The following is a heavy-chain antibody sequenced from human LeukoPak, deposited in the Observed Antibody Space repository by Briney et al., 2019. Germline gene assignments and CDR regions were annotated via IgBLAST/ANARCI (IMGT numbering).Heavy chain of an antibody. J-gene: IGHJ4*02. CDR1: GYTFTGYY. V-gene: IGHV1-2*02. Sequence: VASVTVSCTASGYTFTGYYMHWVRQAPGQGLEWMGWINPNSGGTNYAQKFQGRVTMTRDTSISTAYMELSRLRSDDTAVYYCARELRVATIRFQKGYWGQGTLVTVSS. D-gene: IGHD5-12*01. CDR2: INPNSGGT. CDR3: ARELRVATIRFQKGY.